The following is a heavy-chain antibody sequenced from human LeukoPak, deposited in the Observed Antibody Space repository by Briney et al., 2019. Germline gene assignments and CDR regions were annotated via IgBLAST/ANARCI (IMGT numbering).Heavy chain of an antibody. CDR2: IKQDGSEK. V-gene: IGHV3-7*01. Sequence: GGTLRLSCVASGFTFSGYWMTWVRQPPGKGLEWVAIIKQDGSEKYYVNSVKGRFTISRDNAKNSLYLQLNILRAEDTAVYYCARDLEIWGQGTMVTVSS. CDR1: GFTFSGYW. CDR3: ARDLEI. J-gene: IGHJ3*02.